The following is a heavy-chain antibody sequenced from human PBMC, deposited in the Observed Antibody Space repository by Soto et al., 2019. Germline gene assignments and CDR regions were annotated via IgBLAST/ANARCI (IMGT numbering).Heavy chain of an antibody. V-gene: IGHV1-8*02. D-gene: IGHD6-13*01. J-gene: IGHJ5*02. Sequence: ASVKVSCKASGYTFINYDISWVRQATGQGLEWMGWMNPGSGKKGYANKSQGRVTMTRTASTSTAHLELSSLTSEDTAVYDCARMAASGTLNWFDPWGQGTLVTVSS. CDR2: MNPGSGKK. CDR3: ARMAASGTLNWFDP. CDR1: GYTFINYD.